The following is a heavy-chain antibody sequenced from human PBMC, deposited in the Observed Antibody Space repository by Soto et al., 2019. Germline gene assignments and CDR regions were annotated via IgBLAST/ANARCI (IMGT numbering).Heavy chain of an antibody. D-gene: IGHD2-8*01. J-gene: IGHJ4*02. V-gene: IGHV4-39*01. CDR3: ARHVSGLMVYEAQFDY. CDR2: IYYSGST. CDR1: GGSISSSSYY. Sequence: QLQLQESGPGLVKPSETLYLTCTVSGGSISSSSYYWGWIRQPPGKGLEWIGSIYYSGSTYYNPSLKSRVTISVDTSKNQFSLKLSSVTAADTAVYYCARHVSGLMVYEAQFDYWGQGTLVTVSS.